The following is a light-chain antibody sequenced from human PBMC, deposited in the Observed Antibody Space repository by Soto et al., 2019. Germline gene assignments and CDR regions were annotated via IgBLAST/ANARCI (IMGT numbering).Light chain of an antibody. CDR1: QCIRDF. J-gene: IGKJ4*01. CDR2: AAS. V-gene: IGKV1-9*01. Sequence: DIQLTQSPSFLSASVGDRVTITCRASQCIRDFLAWYQQKPGKAPKLLIYAASTLQTGVPTSFSGIASGTEFTLIISNLLPEDSATYYCQQFNVYALTVGGGTKVEIK. CDR3: QQFNVYALT.